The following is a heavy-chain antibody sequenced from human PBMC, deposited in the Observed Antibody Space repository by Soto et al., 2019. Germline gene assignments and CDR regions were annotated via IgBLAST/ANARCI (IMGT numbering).Heavy chain of an antibody. J-gene: IGHJ4*02. CDR3: ARGRDGYNLDY. Sequence: QVQLVQSGAEVKKPGSSVKVSCKASGGTFSSYTISWVRQAPGQGIEWMGRIIPILGIANYAQKFQGRVTIPADKSTSTAYMQLSSLRSKDTAAYYCARGRDGYNLDYCGQGTLVTVSS. V-gene: IGHV1-69*02. CDR2: IIPILGIA. CDR1: GGTFSSYT. D-gene: IGHD5-12*01.